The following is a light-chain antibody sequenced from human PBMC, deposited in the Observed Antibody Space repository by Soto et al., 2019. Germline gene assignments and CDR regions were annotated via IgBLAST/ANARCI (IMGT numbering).Light chain of an antibody. J-gene: IGKJ1*01. CDR2: WAS. CDR1: QSVLYSSNNKNY. Sequence: DIVMTQSPDSLTVSLGERATINCKSSQSVLYSSNNKNYLAWYQQKPGQPPKVLIYWASTRESGVTDRFSASGSGTDFTLTISSLQAEDVAVYYCQQYYTTPRTFGQGTKVEIK. CDR3: QQYYTTPRT. V-gene: IGKV4-1*01.